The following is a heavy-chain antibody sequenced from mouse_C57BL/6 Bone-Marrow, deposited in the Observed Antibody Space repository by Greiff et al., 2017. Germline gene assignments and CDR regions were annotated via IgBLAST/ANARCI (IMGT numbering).Heavy chain of an antibody. CDR1: GYSITSGYY. Sequence: EESGPGLVKPSQSLSLTCSVTGYSITSGYYWNWIRQFPGNKLEWMGYISYDGSNNYNPSLKNRISITRDTSKNQFFLKLNSVTTEDTATYYCARDLYCYGPDYWGQGTTLTVSS. J-gene: IGHJ2*01. CDR2: ISYDGSN. CDR3: ARDLYCYGPDY. V-gene: IGHV3-6*01. D-gene: IGHD1-1*02.